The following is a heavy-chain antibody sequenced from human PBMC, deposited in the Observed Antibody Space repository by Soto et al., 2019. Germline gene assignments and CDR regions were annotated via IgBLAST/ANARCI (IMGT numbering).Heavy chain of an antibody. CDR1: GFTVSSNY. D-gene: IGHD1-20*01. CDR2: IYSGGST. J-gene: IGHJ6*02. Sequence: GGSLRLSCAASGFTVSSNYMSWVRQAPGKGLEWVSVIYSGGSTYYADSVKGRFTISRENSKNTLYLQMNSLRAEDTAVYYCARENNVDKERYYYYGMDVWGQGTTVTVSS. V-gene: IGHV3-53*01. CDR3: ARENNVDKERYYYYGMDV.